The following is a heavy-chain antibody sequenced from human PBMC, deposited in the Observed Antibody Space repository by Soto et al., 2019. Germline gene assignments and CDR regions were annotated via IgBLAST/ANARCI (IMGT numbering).Heavy chain of an antibody. CDR1: GYSFTSYW. J-gene: IGHJ4*02. CDR2: IYPGDSDI. Sequence: GESLKISCTGSGYSFTSYWIGWVRQMPGKGLEWMGCIYPGDSDIRYSPSFQGQVTISADKSLSTAYLQWSSLGASDTAMYYCARSSYYDNGGYYFYYFDYWGKGTQVTVSS. V-gene: IGHV5-51*01. D-gene: IGHD3-22*01. CDR3: ARSSYYDNGGYYFYYFDY.